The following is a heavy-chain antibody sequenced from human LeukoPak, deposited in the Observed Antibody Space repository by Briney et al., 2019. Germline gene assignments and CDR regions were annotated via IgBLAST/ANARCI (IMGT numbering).Heavy chain of an antibody. CDR3: AGIAVAATAFDY. V-gene: IGHV3-30*02. CDR2: IRYDGTNK. Sequence: GGTLRLSCAASGFTFRSYGMHWVRQAPGKGLEWVASIRYDGTNKYYADSVKGRFTISRDNSKNTLYLQMNSLRAEDTAVYYCAGIAVAATAFDYWGQGTLVTVSS. D-gene: IGHD6-19*01. CDR1: GFTFRSYG. J-gene: IGHJ4*02.